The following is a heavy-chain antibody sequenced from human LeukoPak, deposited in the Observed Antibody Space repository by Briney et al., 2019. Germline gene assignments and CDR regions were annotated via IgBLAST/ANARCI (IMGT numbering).Heavy chain of an antibody. CDR3: VADYYGSGSYGMNFDY. V-gene: IGHV4-38-2*02. J-gene: IGHJ4*02. CDR2: IYHSGT. CDR1: GYSISSGYY. D-gene: IGHD3-10*01. Sequence: SETLSLTCTVSGYSISSGYYWGWIRQPPGKGLEWIGTIYHSGTYYNPSLKSRVTVSVDTSKNQFSLKLSSVTAEDTAVYYCVADYYGSGSYGMNFDYWGQGTRVTVSS.